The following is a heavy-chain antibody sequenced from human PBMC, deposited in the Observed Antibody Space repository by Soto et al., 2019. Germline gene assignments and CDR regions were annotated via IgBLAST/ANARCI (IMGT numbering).Heavy chain of an antibody. CDR1: GFTFTSSA. Sequence: SVKVSCKASGFTFTSSAVQWVRQARGQRLEWIGWIVVGSGNTNYAQKFQERVTITRDMSTSTAYMELSSLRSEDTAAYYCAAAGTSNYYGMDVWGQGTTVTVSS. D-gene: IGHD4-17*01. J-gene: IGHJ6*02. CDR3: AAAGTSNYYGMDV. V-gene: IGHV1-58*01. CDR2: IVVGSGNT.